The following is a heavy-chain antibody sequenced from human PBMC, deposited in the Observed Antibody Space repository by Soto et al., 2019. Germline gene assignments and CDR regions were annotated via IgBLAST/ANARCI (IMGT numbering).Heavy chain of an antibody. J-gene: IGHJ6*02. CDR2: INPNSGGT. Sequence: ASVKVSCKASGYTFTGYHMHWVRQAPGQGLEWMGWINPNSGGTNYAQKFQGRVTMTRDTSISTAYMELSRLRSDDTAVYYCARENVYSYGLWYYYYGMDVWGQGTTVTVSS. CDR3: ARENVYSYGLWYYYYGMDV. CDR1: GYTFTGYH. D-gene: IGHD5-18*01. V-gene: IGHV1-2*02.